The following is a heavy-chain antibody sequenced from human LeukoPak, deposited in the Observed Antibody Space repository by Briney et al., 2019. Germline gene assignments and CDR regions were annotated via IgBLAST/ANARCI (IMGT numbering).Heavy chain of an antibody. V-gene: IGHV4-39*07. J-gene: IGHJ4*02. CDR3: ARDQRSLFDV. CDR1: DGSINSDTYY. Sequence: SETLSLTCSVSDGSINSDTYYWGWIRQPPGKGLEWIASIYSGGNTFYYPSLKSRVTISIDTSKKQFSLKLTSVAAADTAVYYCARDQRSLFDVWGQGSLVTVSS. D-gene: IGHD1-26*01. CDR2: IYSGGNT.